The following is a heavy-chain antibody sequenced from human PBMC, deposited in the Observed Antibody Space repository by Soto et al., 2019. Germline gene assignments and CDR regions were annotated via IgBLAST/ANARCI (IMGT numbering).Heavy chain of an antibody. J-gene: IGHJ3*02. CDR2: IYYSGST. D-gene: IGHD5-18*01. Sequence: QVQLQESGPGLVKPSETLSLTYTVSGGSISSYYWSWIRQPPGKGLEWIGYIYYSGSTNYNPSLKSRVTISVDTSKNQFSLKLSSVTAADTAVYYCARRYGKNAFDIWGQGTMVTVSS. CDR1: GGSISSYY. CDR3: ARRYGKNAFDI. V-gene: IGHV4-59*01.